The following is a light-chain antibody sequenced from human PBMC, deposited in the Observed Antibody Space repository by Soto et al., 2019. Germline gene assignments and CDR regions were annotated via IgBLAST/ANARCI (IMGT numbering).Light chain of an antibody. CDR2: DVR. CDR1: SSDVGGYNY. V-gene: IGLV2-14*01. J-gene: IGLJ1*01. Sequence: QSALTQPASVSGSPGQSITISCTGTSSDVGGYNYVSWYQQHPGKAPKLMIYDVRNRPSGVSNRFSGSKSGNTASLTISGLQAEDEDDYYCSSYTSSSTDVFGTGTKVTVL. CDR3: SSYTSSSTDV.